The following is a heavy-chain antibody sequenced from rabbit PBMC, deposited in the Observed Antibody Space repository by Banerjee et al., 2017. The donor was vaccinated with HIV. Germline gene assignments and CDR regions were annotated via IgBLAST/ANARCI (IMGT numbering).Heavy chain of an antibody. J-gene: IGHJ4*01. Sequence: QSLEEFGGDLVKPGASLTLTCTASGFDFSKDYDMCWVRQAPGKGPEWIACIYAGSSDSTYYASWARGRFTISKTSSTTVTLQMTSLTAADTATYFCARGYAGNSDFTPYFNLWGQGTLVTVS. V-gene: IGHV1S40*01. CDR1: GFDFSKDYD. D-gene: IGHD8-1*01. CDR2: IYAGSSDST. CDR3: ARGYAGNSDFTPYFNL.